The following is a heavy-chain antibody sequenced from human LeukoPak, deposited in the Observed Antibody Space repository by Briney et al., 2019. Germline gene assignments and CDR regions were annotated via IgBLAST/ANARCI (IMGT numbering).Heavy chain of an antibody. CDR2: IYYSGST. D-gene: IGHD3-10*01. CDR1: GGSISSYY. J-gene: IGHJ5*02. V-gene: IGHV4-59*08. CDR3: ARLIYYGSGSYYMFDP. Sequence: SETLSLTCTVSGGSISSYYWSWIRQPPGKGLEWIGYIYYSGSTNYNPSLKSRVTISVDTSKSQFSLKLSSVTAADTAVYYCARLIYYGSGSYYMFDPWGQGTLVTVSS.